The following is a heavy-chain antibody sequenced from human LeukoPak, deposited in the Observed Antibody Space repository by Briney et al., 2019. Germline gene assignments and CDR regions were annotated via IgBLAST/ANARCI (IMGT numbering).Heavy chain of an antibody. CDR2: IYYSGST. CDR1: GGSISSSSYY. Sequence: SETLSLTCTVSGGSISSSSYYWGWIRQPPGKGLEWIGSIYYSGSTYYNPSLKSRVTISVDTSKNQFSLKLSSVTAADTAVYYCARAGQQLVSYYFDYWGQGTLVTVSS. D-gene: IGHD6-13*01. CDR3: ARAGQQLVSYYFDY. V-gene: IGHV4-39*07. J-gene: IGHJ4*02.